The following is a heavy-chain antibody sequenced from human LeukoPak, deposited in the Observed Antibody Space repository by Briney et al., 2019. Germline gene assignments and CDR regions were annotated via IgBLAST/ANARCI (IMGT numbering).Heavy chain of an antibody. D-gene: IGHD1-26*01. CDR3: ARERSGIYDY. V-gene: IGHV3-7*01. Sequence: GGSLSLSCAASGFNFNKYWMTWVRQAPGKGLEWVANIKDDGRQKNYVDSVKGRFTISRDNAKNSAYLQMDNLRDEDTAVYYCARERSGIYDYWGQGSLVTVSS. CDR2: IKDDGRQK. CDR1: GFNFNKYW. J-gene: IGHJ4*02.